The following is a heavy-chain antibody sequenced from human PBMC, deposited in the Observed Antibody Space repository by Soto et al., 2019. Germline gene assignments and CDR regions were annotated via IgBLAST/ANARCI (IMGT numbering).Heavy chain of an antibody. CDR3: ARDARYCSSTSCYGGAFDI. D-gene: IGHD2-2*01. Sequence: GGSLRLSCAASGFTVSSNYMSWVRQAPGKGLEWVSVIYSGGSTYYADSVKGRFTISRDNSKNTLYLQMNSLRAEDTAVYYCARDARYCSSTSCYGGAFDIWGQGTMVTVSS. CDR2: IYSGGST. CDR1: GFTVSSNY. V-gene: IGHV3-53*01. J-gene: IGHJ3*02.